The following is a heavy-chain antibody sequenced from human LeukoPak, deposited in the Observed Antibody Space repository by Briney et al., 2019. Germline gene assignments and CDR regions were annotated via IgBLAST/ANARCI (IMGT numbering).Heavy chain of an antibody. D-gene: IGHD2-2*01. CDR2: IYTSGST. CDR1: GGSISSGSYY. CDR3: AREGTAGPYCSSTSCYLI. J-gene: IGHJ4*02. V-gene: IGHV4-61*02. Sequence: PSETLSLTCTVSGGSISSGSYYWSWIRQPAGKGLEWIGRIYTSGSTNYNPPLKSRVTISVDTSKNQFSLKLSSVTAADTAVYYCAREGTAGPYCSSTSCYLIWGQGTLVTVSS.